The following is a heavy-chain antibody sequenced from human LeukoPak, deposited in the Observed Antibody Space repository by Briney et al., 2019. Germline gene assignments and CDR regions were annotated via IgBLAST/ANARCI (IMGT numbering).Heavy chain of an antibody. CDR3: AKDSRVSTMIGVVRTKRPHYFDY. V-gene: IGHV3-23*01. CDR1: RFTFYEYG. CDR2: MSSSGVST. Sequence: GGSLRFSCAASRFTFYEYGRRWLRQAPGKGREWVSVMSSSGVSTYYADSVKGLFTISRDNSKNTLYLQMNSLRAEDTAVYYCAKDSRVSTMIGVVRTKRPHYFDYWGQGTLVTVSS. J-gene: IGHJ4*02. D-gene: IGHD3-22*01.